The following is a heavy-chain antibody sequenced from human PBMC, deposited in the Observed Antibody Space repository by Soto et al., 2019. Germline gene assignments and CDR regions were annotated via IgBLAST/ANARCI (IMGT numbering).Heavy chain of an antibody. Sequence: QAQLVQSGAEVKKPGASVRVSCKASGYTFTSSGVAWVRQAPGQGLEWMGWIGVYNGATSYAPKLQGRVTVTADTSTGTAYMELTSLTFDDTAMYYCARDFADAQFDLWGQGTLVTVSS. CDR1: GYTFTSSG. V-gene: IGHV1-18*01. CDR2: IGVYNGAT. CDR3: ARDFADAQFDL. J-gene: IGHJ4*02.